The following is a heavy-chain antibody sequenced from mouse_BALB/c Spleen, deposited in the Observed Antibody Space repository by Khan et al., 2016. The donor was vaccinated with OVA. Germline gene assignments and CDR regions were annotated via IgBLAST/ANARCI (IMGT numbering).Heavy chain of an antibody. CDR3: ARIYGGDIDY. V-gene: IGHV3-2*02. D-gene: IGHD3-3*01. Sequence: EVQLQESGPGLVKPSQSLSLTCTVTGYSITSDYAWNWIRQFPGNKLEWMGYISYSGNTKYNPSLKSRISITRDTSENQFFLQLNSVTIEDTATYYCARIYGGDIDYWGQGTTLTVSS. CDR2: ISYSGNT. J-gene: IGHJ2*01. CDR1: GYSITSDYA.